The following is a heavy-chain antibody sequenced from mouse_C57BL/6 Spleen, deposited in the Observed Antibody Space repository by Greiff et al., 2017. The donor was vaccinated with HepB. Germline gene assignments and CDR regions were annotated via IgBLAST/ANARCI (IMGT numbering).Heavy chain of an antibody. CDR1: GYTFTSYW. CDR3: ARYDDYDLYYFDY. CDR2: INPSNGGT. Sequence: QVHVKQSGTELVKPGASVKLSCKASGYTFTSYWMHWVKQRPGQGLEWIGNINPSNGGTKYNEKFKSKATLTVDKSSSTAYMQLSSLTSEDSAVYYCARYDDYDLYYFDYWGQGTTLTVSS. J-gene: IGHJ2*01. D-gene: IGHD2-4*01. V-gene: IGHV1-53*01.